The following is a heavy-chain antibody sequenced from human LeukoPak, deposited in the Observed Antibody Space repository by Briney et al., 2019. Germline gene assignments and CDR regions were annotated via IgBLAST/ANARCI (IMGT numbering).Heavy chain of an antibody. CDR2: IYYSGST. D-gene: IGHD3-10*01. CDR1: GGSISSYY. V-gene: IGHV4-59*12. CDR3: AGGIKVGNLYWYFDL. J-gene: IGHJ2*01. Sequence: PSQTLSLTCTVSGGSISSYYWSWIRQPPGKGLEWIGYIYYSGSTNYNPSLKSRVTISVDTSKNQFSLKLSSVTAADTAVYYCAGGIKVGNLYWYFDLWGRGTLVTVSS.